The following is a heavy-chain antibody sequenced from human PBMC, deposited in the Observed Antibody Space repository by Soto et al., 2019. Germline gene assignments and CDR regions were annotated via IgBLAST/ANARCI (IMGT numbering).Heavy chain of an antibody. V-gene: IGHV3-73*02. Sequence: EVQLVESGGGLVQPGGSLKLSCAASGFTFSGSAMHWVRQASGKGLEWVGRIRSKANSYATAYAASVKGRFTISRDDSKNRAYLQMNSLKPGDTAVYYCTSRDDYSNSGGGGGIDYWGQGTLVTVSS. J-gene: IGHJ4*02. CDR1: GFTFSGSA. D-gene: IGHD4-4*01. CDR2: IRSKANSYAT. CDR3: TSRDDYSNSGGGGGIDY.